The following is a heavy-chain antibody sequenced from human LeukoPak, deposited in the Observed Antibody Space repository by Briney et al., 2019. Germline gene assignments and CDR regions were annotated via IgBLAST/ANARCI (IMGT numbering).Heavy chain of an antibody. CDR2: IYASGGA. V-gene: IGHV3-53*01. CDR3: VRRHDY. Sequence: GGSLRLSCVASGFYVSDNFMIWVRQAPGQGLEWISIIYASGGAYHAESVKGRFSAFRDTSKNTIFLQMNNLRAGDTAMYYCVRRHDYWGQGSLVTVSS. CDR1: GFYVSDNF. J-gene: IGHJ4*02.